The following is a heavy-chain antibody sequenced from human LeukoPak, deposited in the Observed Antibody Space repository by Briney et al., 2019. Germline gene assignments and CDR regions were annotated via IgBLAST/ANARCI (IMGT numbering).Heavy chain of an antibody. CDR2: IKKDGGEK. J-gene: IGHJ4*02. CDR3: ARHSSGQPFDY. V-gene: IGHV3-7*03. CDR1: GFTFSSYW. D-gene: IGHD6-19*01. Sequence: PGGSLRLSCAASGFTFSSYWMNWVRQAPGNALEWVAYIKKDGGEKYYVDSVKGRFTISRDNAKNSLYLQMNSLRAEDTAVYYCARHSSGQPFDYWGQGTLVTVSS.